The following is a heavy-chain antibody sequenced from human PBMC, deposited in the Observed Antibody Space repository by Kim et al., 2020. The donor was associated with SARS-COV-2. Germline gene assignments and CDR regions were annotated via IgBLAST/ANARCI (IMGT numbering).Heavy chain of an antibody. J-gene: IGHJ4*02. CDR3: ARDQFAAAGTRTIDY. V-gene: IGHV3-30-3*01. CDR1: GFTFSSYA. D-gene: IGHD6-13*01. CDR2: ISYDGSNK. Sequence: GGSLRLSCAASGFTFSSYAMHWVRQAPGKGLEWVAVISYDGSNKYYADSVKGRFTISRDNSKNTLYLQMNSLRAEDTAVYYCARDQFAAAGTRTIDYCGQGTLVTVSS.